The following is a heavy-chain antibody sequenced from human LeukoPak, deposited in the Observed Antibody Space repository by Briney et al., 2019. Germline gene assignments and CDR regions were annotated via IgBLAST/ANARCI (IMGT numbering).Heavy chain of an antibody. CDR2: ISYDGSNK. CDR3: AKDRVGGILTGYIDY. V-gene: IGHV3-30*18. J-gene: IGHJ4*02. CDR1: GFTFSSYG. D-gene: IGHD3-9*01. Sequence: PGGSLRLSCAASGFTFSSYGMHWVRQAPGKGLEWVAVISYDGSNKYYADSVKGRFTISRDNSKNTLYLQMNSLRAEDTAVYYCAKDRVGGILTGYIDYWAREPWSPSPQ.